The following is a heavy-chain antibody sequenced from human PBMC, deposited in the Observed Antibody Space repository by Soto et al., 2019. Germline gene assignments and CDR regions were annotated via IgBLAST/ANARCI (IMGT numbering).Heavy chain of an antibody. V-gene: IGHV3-53*01. CDR1: GFTVSSNF. J-gene: IGHJ4*02. D-gene: IGHD1-1*01. Sequence: EVQLVESGGGLIQPGGSLRLSCAASGFTVSSNFMSWVRQAPGKGLEWVSVIYSGGSTYYADSVKGRCTISRDNSKNTVYLQMNSLRAEDTAVYYCARGPTSGYFDSWGQGTLVTVSS. CDR3: ARGPTSGYFDS. CDR2: IYSGGST.